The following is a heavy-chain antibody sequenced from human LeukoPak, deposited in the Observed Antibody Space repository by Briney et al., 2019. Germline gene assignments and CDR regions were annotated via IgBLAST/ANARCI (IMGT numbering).Heavy chain of an antibody. CDR3: GRDYHNKGHDY. V-gene: IGHV3-11*01. D-gene: IGHD2/OR15-2a*01. J-gene: IGHJ4*02. Sequence: GGSLRLSCAASGLTLSDCYMSWIRQAPGKGLECVAYIYPGGGVIYYADSVKGRFTIFRDNTKNSLYLQMSSLRAEDTAIYYCGRDYHNKGHDYWGPGTLVTVSS. CDR1: GLTLSDCY. CDR2: IYPGGGVI.